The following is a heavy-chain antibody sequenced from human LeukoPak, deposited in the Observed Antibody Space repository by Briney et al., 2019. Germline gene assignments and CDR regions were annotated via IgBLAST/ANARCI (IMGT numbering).Heavy chain of an antibody. D-gene: IGHD5-18*01. J-gene: IGHJ4*02. V-gene: IGHV4-59*08. CDR1: GGSISSYY. Sequence: SSETLSLTCPVSGGSISSYYWSWIRQPPGKGLEWIGYIYYSGSTNYNPSLKSRVTTSVDMSKNQFSLKLSSVTAADTAVYYCASVDTAMVTIDYWGQGTLVTVSS. CDR3: ASVDTAMVTIDY. CDR2: IYYSGST.